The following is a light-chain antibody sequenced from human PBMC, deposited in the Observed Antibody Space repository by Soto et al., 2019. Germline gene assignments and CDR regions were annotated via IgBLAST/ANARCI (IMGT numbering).Light chain of an antibody. CDR1: SSNIGSQY. CDR2: ENN. CDR3: GTWDTSLTAGV. J-gene: IGLJ2*01. Sequence: QSVLTQPPSVSAAPGQKVTISCSGSSSNIGSQYVSWYQQLPGTAPKLLICENNKRPSGIPDRFSGSKSGTSATLGITGLQTGDEADYYCGTWDTSLTAGVFGGGTKVTVL. V-gene: IGLV1-51*02.